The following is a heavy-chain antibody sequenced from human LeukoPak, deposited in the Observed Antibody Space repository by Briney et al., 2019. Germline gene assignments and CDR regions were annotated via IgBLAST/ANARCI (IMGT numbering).Heavy chain of an antibody. J-gene: IGHJ4*02. CDR1: GGSISGYY. D-gene: IGHD1-7*01. CDR3: ARQLSWNYIFDY. V-gene: IGHV4-4*09. CDR2: IYSSGST. Sequence: SETLSPTCTVSGGSISGYYWSWIRQPPGKGLEWIGYIYSSGSTNYNPSLKSRVTISVDTSKNQLSLKLNSVTAADTALYYCARQLSWNYIFDYWGQGTLVTVSS.